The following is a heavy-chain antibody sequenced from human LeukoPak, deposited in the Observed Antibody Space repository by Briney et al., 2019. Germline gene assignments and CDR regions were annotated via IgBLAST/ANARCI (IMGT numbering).Heavy chain of an antibody. J-gene: IGHJ4*02. CDR1: GFTFSIYV. CDR2: TVGGRPDT. CDR3: TKAPLRSCSGAFCYPFDY. V-gene: IGHV3-23*01. Sequence: GGSLGLSCAASGFTFSIYVMSWVRQTPGKGLEWVAATVGGRPDTYHADSVKGRFTVSRDDSRNTLVLQMNSLRVEDTALYYCTKAPLRSCSGAFCYPFDYWGQGTLVTVSS. D-gene: IGHD2-8*02.